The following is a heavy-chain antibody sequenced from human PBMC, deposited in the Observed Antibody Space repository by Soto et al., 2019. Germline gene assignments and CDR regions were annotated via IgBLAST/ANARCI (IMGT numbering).Heavy chain of an antibody. Sequence: PSETLSLTCTVSCGSISGDYYWNWIRQAPGKGLEWIGYVYHTGSTYHNPSLKSRGSISVDTSNNQFSLKLSSVTAADTAVYFCARAPSDITGNRIDSWGQGIPVTVSS. CDR3: ARAPSDITGNRIDS. J-gene: IGHJ5*01. CDR2: VYHTGST. D-gene: IGHD3-10*01. CDR1: CGSISGDYY. V-gene: IGHV4-30-4*01.